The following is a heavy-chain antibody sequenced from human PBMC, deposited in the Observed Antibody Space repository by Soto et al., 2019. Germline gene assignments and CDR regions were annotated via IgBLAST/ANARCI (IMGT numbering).Heavy chain of an antibody. V-gene: IGHV4-59*01. CDR3: ARGGTDYDFWSGYYGFDY. CDR1: GGSISSYY. J-gene: IGHJ4*02. Sequence: SETLSLTCTVSGGSISSYYWSWIRQPPGKGLEWIGYIYYSGSTNYNPSLKSRVTISVDTSKNQFSLKLSSVTAADTAVYYCARGGTDYDFWSGYYGFDYWGQGTLVTVSS. CDR2: IYYSGST. D-gene: IGHD3-3*01.